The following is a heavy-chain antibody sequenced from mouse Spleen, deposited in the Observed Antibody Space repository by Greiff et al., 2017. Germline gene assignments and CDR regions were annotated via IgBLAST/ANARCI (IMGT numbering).Heavy chain of an antibody. CDR3: ARGYYGSSYPAWFAY. CDR2: IDPSDSYT. V-gene: IGHV1-59*01. Sequence: QVQLQQPGAELVRPGTSVKLSCKASGYTSTSYWMHWVKQRPGQGLEWIGVIDPSDSYTNYNQKFKGKATLTVDTSSSTAYMQLSSLTSEDSAVYYCARGYYGSSYPAWFAYWGQGTLVTVSA. J-gene: IGHJ3*01. D-gene: IGHD1-1*01. CDR1: GYTSTSYW.